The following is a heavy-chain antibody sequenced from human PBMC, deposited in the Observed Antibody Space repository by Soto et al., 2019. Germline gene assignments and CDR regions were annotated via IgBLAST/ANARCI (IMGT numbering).Heavy chain of an antibody. D-gene: IGHD3-16*01. V-gene: IGHV4-30-4*01. CDR1: GGSTSSDNY. CDR2: IYYSGNT. Sequence: SETLSLTRTVSGGSTSSDNYWSWIRQPPGKGLEWIGHIYYSGNTDYNPSLKSRLAISIDTSKNQFSLKLSSVTAADTAVYFCAREGGESSDGLYYFDSWGQGSLVTVSS. CDR3: AREGGESSDGLYYFDS. J-gene: IGHJ4*02.